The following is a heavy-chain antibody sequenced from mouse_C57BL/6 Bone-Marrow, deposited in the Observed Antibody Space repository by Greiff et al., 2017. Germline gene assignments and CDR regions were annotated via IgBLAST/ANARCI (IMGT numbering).Heavy chain of an antibody. CDR1: GFSLTSYG. D-gene: IGHD2-2*01. CDR3: ASGYDVFDY. Sequence: VKLQESGPGLVAPSQSLSITCTVSGFSLTSYGVSWVRQPPGKGLEWLGGIWGDGGTNYHSALISSLGISQDNSKSQVFFKLNSLQTEDTATYYCASGYDVFDYWGQGTTLTVSS. J-gene: IGHJ2*01. V-gene: IGHV2-3*01. CDR2: IWGDGGT.